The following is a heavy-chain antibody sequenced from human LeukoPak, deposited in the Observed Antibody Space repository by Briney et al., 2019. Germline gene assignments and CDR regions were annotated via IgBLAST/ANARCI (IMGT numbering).Heavy chain of an antibody. D-gene: IGHD1-26*01. Sequence: GGSLRLSCAPSGFSVSDNYMSWVRQAPGKRPEWVSLIYNDGSAAYADSVKGRFTISKDNSRNKLYLQMNSLRAEDTAVYYCAVGATLPFDYWGQGTLVTVSS. CDR1: GFSVSDNY. V-gene: IGHV3-66*01. CDR2: IYNDGSA. CDR3: AVGATLPFDY. J-gene: IGHJ4*02.